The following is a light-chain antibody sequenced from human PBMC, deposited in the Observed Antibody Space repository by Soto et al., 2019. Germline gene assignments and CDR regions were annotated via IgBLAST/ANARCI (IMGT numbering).Light chain of an antibody. CDR1: QSVLYSANNKNF. Sequence: DIVMTQSPDSLAVSLGERATINCKSSQSVLYSANNKNFLAWYQQKPGQPPKLLIYWASTRESGVPDRFSGSGSGTDFTLTISSLQADDVAVYYCQQYYSVSYTFGQGTKLEIK. J-gene: IGKJ2*01. CDR3: QQYYSVSYT. CDR2: WAS. V-gene: IGKV4-1*01.